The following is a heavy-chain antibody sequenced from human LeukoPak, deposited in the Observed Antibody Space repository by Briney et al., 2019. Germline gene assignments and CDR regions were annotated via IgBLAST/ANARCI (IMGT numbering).Heavy chain of an antibody. CDR2: IWHDGSHK. D-gene: IGHD3-10*01. J-gene: IGHJ4*02. V-gene: IGHV3-33*01. CDR1: GFAFNTYA. Sequence: HPGGSLRLSCSASGFAFNTYAMHWVRQTPGRGLEWVALIWHDGSHKFYTNSVRGQFTLSRYKSTHTVSIQMNNLRPEDTAIYYCAREISGSGSYLDFWGQGTLVTVSS. CDR3: AREISGSGSYLDF.